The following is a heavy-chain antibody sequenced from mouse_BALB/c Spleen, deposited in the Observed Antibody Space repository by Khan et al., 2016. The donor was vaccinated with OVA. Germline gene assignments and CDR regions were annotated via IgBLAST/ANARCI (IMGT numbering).Heavy chain of an antibody. V-gene: IGHV1S136*01. Sequence: VQLQQSGPEVVKPGASVKMSCKASGYTFTSYVMHWVKQKPGQGLEWIGYIYPFNDVTKFNEKFNGKATLTSDKYSSTAYMELSSLTSEDSAVDYCAPVGTYYVSVVYWGQGTLVTVSA. CDR2: IYPFNDVT. D-gene: IGHD1-1*01. CDR1: GYTFTSYV. CDR3: APVGTYYVSVVY. J-gene: IGHJ3*01.